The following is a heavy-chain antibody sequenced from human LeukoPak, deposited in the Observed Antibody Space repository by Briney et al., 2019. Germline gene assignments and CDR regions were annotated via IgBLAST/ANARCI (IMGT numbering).Heavy chain of an antibody. J-gene: IGHJ4*02. Sequence: SETLSLTCTVSGGSISSGGYYWSWIRQHPGKGLEWIGYIYYSGSTYYNPSLKSRVIISVDTSKNQFSLKLSSVTAADTAVYYCAREVAAKSDYFDYWGQGTLVTVSS. V-gene: IGHV4-31*03. CDR3: AREVAAKSDYFDY. CDR1: GGSISSGGYY. CDR2: IYYSGST. D-gene: IGHD2-15*01.